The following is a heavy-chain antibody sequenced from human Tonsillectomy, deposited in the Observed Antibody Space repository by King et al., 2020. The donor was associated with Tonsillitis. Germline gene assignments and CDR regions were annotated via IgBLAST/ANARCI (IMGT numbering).Heavy chain of an antibody. CDR3: AKIYGYSRGHLDY. V-gene: IGHV3-23*04. Sequence: VQLVESGGGLVQPGGSLRLSCAASGFIFGSYAMSWVRQAPGKGLEWVSLISGSGGDTYYADSVKDRFTISRDNSKHTLSLQMNNLRAEDTALYYCAKIYGYSRGHLDYWGQGTLVTVSS. D-gene: IGHD6-19*01. J-gene: IGHJ4*02. CDR1: GFIFGSYA. CDR2: ISGSGGDT.